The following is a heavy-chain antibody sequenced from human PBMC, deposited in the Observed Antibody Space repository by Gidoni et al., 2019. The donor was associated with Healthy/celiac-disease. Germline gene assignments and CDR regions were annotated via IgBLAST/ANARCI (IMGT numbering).Heavy chain of an antibody. D-gene: IGHD2-15*01. Sequence: QVQLQESGPGLVKPSETLSLTCTVSGGSISSYYWSWIRQPAGKGLEWSGRIYTSGSTNYNPSLKSRVTMSVDTSKNQFSLKLSSVTAADTAVYYCARDWCSGGSCYDTFDPWGQGTLVTVSS. CDR1: GGSISSYY. CDR3: ARDWCSGGSCYDTFDP. V-gene: IGHV4-4*07. CDR2: IYTSGST. J-gene: IGHJ5*02.